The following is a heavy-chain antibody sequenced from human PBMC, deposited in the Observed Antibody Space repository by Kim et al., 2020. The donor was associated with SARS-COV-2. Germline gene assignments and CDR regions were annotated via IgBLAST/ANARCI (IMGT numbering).Heavy chain of an antibody. D-gene: IGHD3-10*01. CDR2: K. V-gene: IGHV3-33*06. Sequence: KIYAEPVKGRIPISRDNSKNPLYLQMNSLRAEDTAVYYCAKERHYGSGIDYWGQGTLVTVSS. J-gene: IGHJ4*02. CDR3: AKERHYGSGIDY.